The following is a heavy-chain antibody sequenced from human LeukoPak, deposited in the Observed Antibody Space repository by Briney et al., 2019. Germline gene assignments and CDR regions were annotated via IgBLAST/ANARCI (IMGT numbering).Heavy chain of an antibody. CDR3: ARGRLGSGWYECAFDI. D-gene: IGHD6-19*01. CDR2: INHSGST. J-gene: IGHJ3*02. V-gene: IGHV4-34*01. Sequence: PSETLSLTCAVYGGSFSGYYWSWIRQPPGKGLEWIGEINHSGSTNYNPSLKSRVTISVDTSKNQFSLKLSSVTAADTAVYYCARGRLGSGWYECAFDIWGQGTMVTVSS. CDR1: GGSFSGYY.